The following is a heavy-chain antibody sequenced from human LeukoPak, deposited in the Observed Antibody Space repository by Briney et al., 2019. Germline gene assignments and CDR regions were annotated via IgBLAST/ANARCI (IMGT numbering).Heavy chain of an antibody. CDR2: IIPIFGTA. J-gene: IGHJ4*02. CDR1: GGTFSSYA. D-gene: IGHD4-23*01. CDR3: AKDLIRWSWGAFDY. Sequence: ASVKVSCKGSGGTFSSYAISWVRQAPGQGLEWMGGIIPIFGTANYAQKFQGRVTITADESTSTAYMELSSLRSEDTAVYYCAKDLIRWSWGAFDYWGQGTLVTVSS. V-gene: IGHV1-69*01.